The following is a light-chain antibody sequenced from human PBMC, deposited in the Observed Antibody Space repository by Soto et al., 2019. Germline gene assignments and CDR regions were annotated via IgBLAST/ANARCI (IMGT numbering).Light chain of an antibody. CDR1: SRDVGNYDF. J-gene: IGLJ1*01. CDR3: CLYAVTFYV. Sequence: QSALTQPRSVSGSPGQSVTISCTGTSRDVGNYDFVSWYQQHPGKAPRLMIFDVSERPSGVPDRFSGSKSGNTASLTISGLQAGDEADYYCCLYAVTFYVFGTGTKVT. V-gene: IGLV2-11*01. CDR2: DVS.